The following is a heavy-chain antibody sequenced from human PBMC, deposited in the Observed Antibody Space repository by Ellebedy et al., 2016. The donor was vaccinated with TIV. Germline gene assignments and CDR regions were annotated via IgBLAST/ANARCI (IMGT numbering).Heavy chain of an antibody. Sequence: GGSLRLSCAASGFTFSRYSMNWVRQAPGKGLEWVSYISGSSFSTYYADSVKGRFTISRENARNSLYLQMNSLRADDTAVYYCATDGSYGDYRFPTHAFEIWGQGTMVTVSS. J-gene: IGHJ3*02. CDR2: ISGSSFST. CDR3: ATDGSYGDYRFPTHAFEI. V-gene: IGHV3-48*04. D-gene: IGHD4-17*01. CDR1: GFTFSRYS.